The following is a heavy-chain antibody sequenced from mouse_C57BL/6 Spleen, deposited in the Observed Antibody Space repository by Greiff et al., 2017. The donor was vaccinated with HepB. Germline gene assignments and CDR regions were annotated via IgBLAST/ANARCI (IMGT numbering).Heavy chain of an antibody. Sequence: VQLKESGGGLVKPGGSLKLSCAASGFTFSSYAMSWVRQTPEKRLEWVATISDGGSYTYYPDNVKGRFTISRDNAKNNLYLQMSHLKSEDTAMYYCARDRGLRVYYFDYWGQGTTLTVSS. V-gene: IGHV5-4*01. CDR2: ISDGGSYT. CDR3: ARDRGLRVYYFDY. CDR1: GFTFSSYA. D-gene: IGHD1-1*01. J-gene: IGHJ2*01.